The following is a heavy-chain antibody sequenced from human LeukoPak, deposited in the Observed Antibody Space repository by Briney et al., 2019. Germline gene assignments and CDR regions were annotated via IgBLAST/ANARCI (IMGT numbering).Heavy chain of an antibody. V-gene: IGHV4-4*07. CDR1: GDFITAYY. J-gene: IGHJ4*02. D-gene: IGHD3-22*01. Sequence: SETLSLTCTVSGDFITAYYWSWIRQPAGKGLEWIGRIHTIGNTNYSPSLWRRVTISVDTSKNQFSLRLHSVTAADTAVYYCARDRSYYSDTGTDYWGQGALVTVSS. CDR3: ARDRSYYSDTGTDY. CDR2: IHTIGNT.